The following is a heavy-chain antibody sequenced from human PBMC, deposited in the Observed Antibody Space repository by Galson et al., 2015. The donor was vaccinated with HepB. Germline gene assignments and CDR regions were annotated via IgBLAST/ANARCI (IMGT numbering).Heavy chain of an antibody. CDR2: ISAYGGNT. CDR1: GYTFTING. J-gene: IGHJ4*02. CDR3: ARDRDYRFDY. V-gene: IGHV1-18*04. Sequence: SVKVSCKASGYTFTINGISWVRQTPRQGLEWLGGISAYGGNTKYAQKYQGRITLTRDTSTSTAYMELRSLRSDDTAVYYCARDRDYRFDYWGQGTLVTVSS. D-gene: IGHD4/OR15-4a*01.